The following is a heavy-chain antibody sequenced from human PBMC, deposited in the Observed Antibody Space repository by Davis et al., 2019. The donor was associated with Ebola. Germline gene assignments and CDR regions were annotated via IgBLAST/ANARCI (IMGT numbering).Heavy chain of an antibody. CDR1: GGSISSYY. Sequence: SETLSLTCTVSGGSISSYYWSWIRQPPGKGLEWIGYIYYSGSTNYNPSLKSRVTISVEPSKNQFPLKLSSVTAADTAVYYCARATFWSGYYYIDYWGQGTLVTVSS. CDR2: IYYSGST. J-gene: IGHJ4*02. D-gene: IGHD3-3*01. V-gene: IGHV4-59*01. CDR3: ARATFWSGYYYIDY.